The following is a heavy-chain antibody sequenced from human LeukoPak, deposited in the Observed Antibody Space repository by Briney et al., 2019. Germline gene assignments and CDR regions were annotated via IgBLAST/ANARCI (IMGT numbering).Heavy chain of an antibody. CDR2: IKQDGSQK. J-gene: IGHJ4*02. V-gene: IGHV3-7*01. D-gene: IGHD4-17*01. CDR1: GGSLSGYY. Sequence: PSETLSLTCAVYGGSLSGYYWSWIRQPPGKGLEWMASIKQDGSQKNYVDSVQGRFTISRDNAKNSLYLQMNSLRAEDTAVYYCTTDYGDYDYWGQGTLVTVSS. CDR3: TTDYGDYDY.